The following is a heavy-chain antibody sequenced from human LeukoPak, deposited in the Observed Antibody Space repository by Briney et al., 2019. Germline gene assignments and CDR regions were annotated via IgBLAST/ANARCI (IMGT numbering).Heavy chain of an antibody. V-gene: IGHV1-8*01. Sequence: ASVKVSCKASGYTFTSLDINWVRQATGQGLEWMGWINPNSGHRGYAQQFQGRVTITRDTSISTAYMELTSLRSDDTAVYYCARDSFAYSSGWHKHFDYWXQGTLVTVSS. CDR3: ARDSFAYSSGWHKHFDY. D-gene: IGHD6-19*01. J-gene: IGHJ4*02. CDR2: INPNSGHR. CDR1: GYTFTSLD.